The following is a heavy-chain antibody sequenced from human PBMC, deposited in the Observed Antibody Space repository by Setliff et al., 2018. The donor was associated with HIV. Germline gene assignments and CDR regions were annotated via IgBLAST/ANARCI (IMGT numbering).Heavy chain of an antibody. Sequence: SETLSLTCAVYGGSFSGYYWSWIRQPPGKGLEWLGEIDHTGSTNYNLSLKSRITMSADPSKNQFSLKLNSVTAADTAVYYCTRGHPIVPTGLVSFYFDHWGQGTLVTVSS. V-gene: IGHV4-34*01. CDR2: IDHTGST. J-gene: IGHJ4*02. CDR3: TRGHPIVPTGLVSFYFDH. CDR1: GGSFSGYY. D-gene: IGHD2-2*01.